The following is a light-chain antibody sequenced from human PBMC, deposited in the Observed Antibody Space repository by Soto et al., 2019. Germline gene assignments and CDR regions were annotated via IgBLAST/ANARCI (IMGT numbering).Light chain of an antibody. CDR3: SSYTTATTRV. Sequence: QSALTQPASVSGSPGQSITISCTGTSSDVGAYNYVPWYQQHPGKAPKLMIFDVSNRPSGVSNHFSGSKSGNTASLTISGLQAEDEADYYCSSYTTATTRVFGGGTKVTVL. J-gene: IGLJ3*02. V-gene: IGLV2-14*01. CDR2: DVS. CDR1: SSDVGAYNY.